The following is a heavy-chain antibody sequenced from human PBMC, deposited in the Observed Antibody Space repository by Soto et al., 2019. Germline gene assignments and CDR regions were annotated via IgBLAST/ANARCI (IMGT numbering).Heavy chain of an antibody. Sequence: QVQLVQSGAEVKKPGASVKVSCKASGYTFTSYAMHWVRHAPGQRLEWMGWINAGNGNTKYSQKFQGRVTITRDTSASTAYMELSSLRSEDTAVYYCARGPGGPDGPGDYWGQGTRVTVPS. CDR3: ARGPGGPDGPGDY. V-gene: IGHV1-3*01. D-gene: IGHD2-15*01. J-gene: IGHJ4*02. CDR2: INAGNGNT. CDR1: GYTFTSYA.